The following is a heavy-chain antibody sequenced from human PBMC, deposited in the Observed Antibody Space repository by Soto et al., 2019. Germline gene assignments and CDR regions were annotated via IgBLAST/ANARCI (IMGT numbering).Heavy chain of an antibody. CDR1: GFTFSSYA. J-gene: IGHJ4*02. Sequence: QVQLVESGGGVVQPGRSLRLSCAASGFTFSSYAMHWVRQAPGQGLEWVAVISYDGSSKYYADSVKGRFTISRDNSKNTLYLQMNSLRAEDTAVYYCARDRVDSSSWVDYWGQGTLVTVSS. CDR3: ARDRVDSSSWVDY. V-gene: IGHV3-30-3*01. D-gene: IGHD6-13*01. CDR2: ISYDGSSK.